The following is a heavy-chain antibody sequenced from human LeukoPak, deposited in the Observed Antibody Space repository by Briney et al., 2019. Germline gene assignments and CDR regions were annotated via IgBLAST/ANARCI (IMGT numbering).Heavy chain of an antibody. V-gene: IGHV1-69*13. CDR1: GGTFSSYA. Sequence: SVKVSCKASGGTFSSYAISWVRQAPGQGLEWMGGIIPIFGTANYAQKFQGRVTITADESTSTAYMELSSLRSEDTAVYYCARAVGYYYDSSGFDYWGQGTLVTVSS. CDR3: ARAVGYYYDSSGFDY. D-gene: IGHD3-22*01. J-gene: IGHJ4*02. CDR2: IIPIFGTA.